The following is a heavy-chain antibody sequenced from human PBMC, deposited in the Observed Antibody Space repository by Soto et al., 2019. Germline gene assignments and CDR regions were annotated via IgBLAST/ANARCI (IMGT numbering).Heavy chain of an antibody. CDR1: GYSFTSYW. V-gene: IGHV5-51*01. CDR2: IYPGDSDT. CDR3: ARRSVWGDSSGYYFGY. J-gene: IGHJ4*02. Sequence: GESLKISCKGSGYSFTSYWIGWVRQMPGKGLEWMGIIYPGDSDTRYSPSFQGQVTISADKSISTAYLQWSSLKASDTAMYYCARRSVWGDSSGYYFGYWGQGTLVTVSS. D-gene: IGHD3-22*01.